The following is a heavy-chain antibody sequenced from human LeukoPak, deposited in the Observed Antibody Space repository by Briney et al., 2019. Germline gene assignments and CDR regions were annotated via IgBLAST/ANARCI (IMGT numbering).Heavy chain of an antibody. CDR1: GFTFSDYY. CDR3: AREDPGIAVAVDY. Sequence: GGSLRLSCAASGFTFSDYYMSWIRQAPGKGLEWVSYISSSGSTIYYADSVKGRFTISRDNAKNSLYLQMNSLRAEDTAIYYCAREDPGIAVAVDYWGQGTLVTVSS. D-gene: IGHD6-19*01. V-gene: IGHV3-11*04. CDR2: ISSSGSTI. J-gene: IGHJ4*02.